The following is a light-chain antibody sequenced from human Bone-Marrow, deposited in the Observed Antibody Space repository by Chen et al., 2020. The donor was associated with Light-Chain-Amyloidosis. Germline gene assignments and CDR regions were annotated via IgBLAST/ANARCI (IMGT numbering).Light chain of an antibody. CDR3: QVWDRSSDRPV. CDR1: NIGSTS. Sequence: SYVLTQPSSVSAAPGQTATCACGGNNIGSTSVHWYQQTPGQAPLLVVYDDSDRPSGITERLSGSNSGNTATLTISRVEAGDEADYYCQVWDRSSDRPVFGGGTKLTVL. V-gene: IGLV3-21*02. CDR2: DDS. J-gene: IGLJ3*02.